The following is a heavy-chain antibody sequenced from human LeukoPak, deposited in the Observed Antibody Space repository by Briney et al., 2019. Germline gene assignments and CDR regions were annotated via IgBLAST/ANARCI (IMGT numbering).Heavy chain of an antibody. Sequence: GGSLRLSCAASGFTFSSYWMSWVRQAPGEGLEWVANIKQDGSEKYYVDSVKGRFTISRDNAKNSLYLQMNSLRAEDTAVYYCARITAAAEYYFDYWGQGTLVTVSS. D-gene: IGHD6-13*01. J-gene: IGHJ4*02. CDR1: GFTFSSYW. CDR3: ARITAAAEYYFDY. CDR2: IKQDGSEK. V-gene: IGHV3-7*01.